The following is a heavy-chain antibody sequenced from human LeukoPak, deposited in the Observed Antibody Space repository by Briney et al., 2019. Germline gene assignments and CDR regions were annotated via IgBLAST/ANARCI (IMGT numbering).Heavy chain of an antibody. V-gene: IGHV1-2*02. CDR3: ARELIAAAALDV. D-gene: IGHD6-13*01. CDR2: IIPNSGGT. J-gene: IGHJ6*04. Sequence: ASVKVSCKCTGYTFTGYYMHWVRQAPGQGLEWMGGIIPNSGGTNYAQKFQDRVTMTRDTSISTAYMELNSLRSEDTAVYYCARELIAAAALDVWGRGTTVTVSS. CDR1: GYTFTGYY.